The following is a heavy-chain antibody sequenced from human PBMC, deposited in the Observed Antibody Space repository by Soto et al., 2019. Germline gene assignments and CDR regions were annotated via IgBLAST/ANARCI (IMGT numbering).Heavy chain of an antibody. V-gene: IGHV4-30-4*01. J-gene: IGHJ3*02. CDR1: GGSISSGDYY. D-gene: IGHD4-17*01. Sequence: SETLSLTCTVSGGSISSGDYYWSWIRQPPGKGLEWIGYIYYSGSTYYNPSLKSRVTISVDTSKNQFSLKLSSVTAADTAVYYCARVGIDYGGNSHAFDIWGQGTMVTVS. CDR2: IYYSGST. CDR3: ARVGIDYGGNSHAFDI.